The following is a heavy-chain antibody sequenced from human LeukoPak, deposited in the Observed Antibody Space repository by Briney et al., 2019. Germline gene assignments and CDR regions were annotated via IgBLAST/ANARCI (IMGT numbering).Heavy chain of an antibody. CDR1: GGSISNNNW. CDR2: IHHTGST. V-gene: IGHV4-4*02. Sequence: SGTLSLTCAVSGGSISNNNWWSWVRQPPGKGLEWIGEIHHTGSTNYNPSLKSRVTISVDTSKNQFSLKLSSVTAADTAVYYCARVRGWLHNWFDPWGQGTLVTVSS. D-gene: IGHD3-10*01. J-gene: IGHJ5*02. CDR3: ARVRGWLHNWFDP.